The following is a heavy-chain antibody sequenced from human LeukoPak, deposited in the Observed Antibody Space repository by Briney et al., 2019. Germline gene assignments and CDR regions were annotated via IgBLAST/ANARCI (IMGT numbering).Heavy chain of an antibody. CDR3: AGARGYSSSWKY. CDR1: GGTFSSYA. J-gene: IGHJ4*02. V-gene: IGHV1-69*06. CDR2: IIPIFGTA. D-gene: IGHD6-13*01. Sequence: ASVKVSCKASGGTFSSYAISWVRQAPGQGLEWMGGIIPIFGTANYAQKFQGRVTITADKSTSTAYMELSSLRSEDTAVYYCAGARGYSSSWKYWGQGTLVTVSS.